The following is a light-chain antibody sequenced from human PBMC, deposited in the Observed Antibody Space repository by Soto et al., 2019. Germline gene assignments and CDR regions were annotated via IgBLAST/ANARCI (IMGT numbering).Light chain of an antibody. V-gene: IGLV2-14*01. CDR1: TSDVGAFNY. CDR2: DVN. CDR3: SSYTTSSTVI. J-gene: IGLJ2*01. Sequence: QSALTQPASVSGSPGQSIAISCTGTTSDVGAFNYVSWYQQHPGKAPKLVIHDVNNRPSGVSVRFYGSKSGNSASLTISGLQADDEADYYCSSYTTSSTVIFGGGTKVTVL.